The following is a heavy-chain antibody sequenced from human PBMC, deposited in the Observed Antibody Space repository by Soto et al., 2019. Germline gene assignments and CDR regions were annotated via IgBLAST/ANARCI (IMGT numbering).Heavy chain of an antibody. J-gene: IGHJ4*02. CDR2: MNPNSGNT. V-gene: IGHV1-8*01. D-gene: IGHD6-13*01. Sequence: ASVKVSCKASGYSFTIYDINWVRQATGQGLEWMGWMNPNSGNTGYAQKFQGRVTITRDTSASTAYMELSSLRSEDTAVYYCARDIMAAAPDYWGQGTLVTVS. CDR1: GYSFTIYD. CDR3: ARDIMAAAPDY.